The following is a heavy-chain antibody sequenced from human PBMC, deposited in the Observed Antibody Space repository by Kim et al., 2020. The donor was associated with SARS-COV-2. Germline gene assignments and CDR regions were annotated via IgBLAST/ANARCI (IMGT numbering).Heavy chain of an antibody. V-gene: IGHV3-11*01. CDR3: ARERSSGYELDY. D-gene: IGHD5-12*01. Sequence: GGSLRLSCAASGFAFSDYYMSWVRQSPGKGLEWVAHISSSASTLDYADPVKGRFTISRDNAKNTLYLQMSSLTAEDTALYYCARERSSGYELDYWGQGTL. J-gene: IGHJ4*02. CDR1: GFAFSDYY. CDR2: ISSSASTL.